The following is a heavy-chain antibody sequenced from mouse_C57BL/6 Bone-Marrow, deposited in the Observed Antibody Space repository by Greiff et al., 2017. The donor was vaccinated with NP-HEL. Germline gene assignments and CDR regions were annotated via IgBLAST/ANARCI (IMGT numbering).Heavy chain of an antibody. D-gene: IGHD2-2*01. J-gene: IGHJ4*01. V-gene: IGHV5-9*01. CDR1: GFTFSSYT. CDR2: ISGGGGNT. Sequence: EVQLVESGGGLVKPGGSLKLSCAASGFTFSSYTMSWVRQTPEKRLEWVATISGGGGNTYYPDSVKGRFTISRDNAKNTLYLQMSSLRSEDTALYYCARVYYGYDNYAMDYWGQGTSVTVSS. CDR3: ARVYYGYDNYAMDY.